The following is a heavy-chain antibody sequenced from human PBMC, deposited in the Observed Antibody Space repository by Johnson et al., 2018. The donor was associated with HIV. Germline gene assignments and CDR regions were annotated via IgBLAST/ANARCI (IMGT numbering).Heavy chain of an antibody. Sequence: VQLVESGGGLVQPGGSLRLSCAASGFTFSGSWMTWVRQAPGKGLEWVANMHQDGSEKHFVDSVKGRFTISRDNSKNTLSLQRNSLRAEDTAVYYCAREVAARLRAFDIWGQGTMVTVSS. CDR2: MHQDGSEK. J-gene: IGHJ3*02. CDR3: AREVAARLRAFDI. V-gene: IGHV3-7*01. CDR1: GFTFSGSW. D-gene: IGHD6-25*01.